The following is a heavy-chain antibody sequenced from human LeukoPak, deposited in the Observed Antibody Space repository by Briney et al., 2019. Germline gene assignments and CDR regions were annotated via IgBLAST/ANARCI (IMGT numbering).Heavy chain of an antibody. J-gene: IGHJ4*02. CDR3: AKDVGEVRWSLDY. V-gene: IGHV3-30*18. Sequence: GRSLRLSCAASGFTFSSYGMHWVRQAPGKGLEWVALISYDGSNKYYADSVKGRFTISRDNSKNTLYLQMNSLRADDTAVYYCAKDVGEVRWSLDYWGQGTLVTVSS. CDR1: GFTFSSYG. CDR2: ISYDGSNK. D-gene: IGHD5-24*01.